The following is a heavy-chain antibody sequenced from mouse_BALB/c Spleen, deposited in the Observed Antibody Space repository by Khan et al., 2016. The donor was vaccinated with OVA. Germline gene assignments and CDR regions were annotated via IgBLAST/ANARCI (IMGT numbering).Heavy chain of an antibody. V-gene: IGHV5-6*01. J-gene: IGHJ3*01. Sequence: EVELVESGGDLVKPGGSLKLSCAASGFTFSTYGMSWVRQAPDKRLEWVATVSTGGSYTYYPDSVKGRFTISSDNAKNTLYLQMSGLRSEDTAMFYCTRLAYYYGREGFAYWGQGTLVTVSA. CDR2: VSTGGSYT. D-gene: IGHD1-1*01. CDR1: GFTFSTYG. CDR3: TRLAYYYGREGFAY.